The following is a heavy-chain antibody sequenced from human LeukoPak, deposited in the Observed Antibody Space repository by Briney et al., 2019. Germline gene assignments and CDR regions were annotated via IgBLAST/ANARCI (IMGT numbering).Heavy chain of an antibody. V-gene: IGHV3-30*18. CDR2: ISYDGKNQ. Sequence: TGGSLRLSCAVSGFTFSTYGMHWVRQAPGKGLEWVAVISYDGKNQYYADSVKGRFTISRDNSKNTLSLQMNSLRAEDTAVYYCAKDGLCDEILTVGCIADWGQGTLVSVSS. J-gene: IGHJ4*02. CDR3: AKDGLCDEILTVGCIAD. D-gene: IGHD3-9*01. CDR1: GFTFSTYG.